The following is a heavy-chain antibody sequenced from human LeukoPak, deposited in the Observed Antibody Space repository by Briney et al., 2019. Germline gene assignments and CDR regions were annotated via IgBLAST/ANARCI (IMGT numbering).Heavy chain of an antibody. CDR1: GFTFSSYA. D-gene: IGHD2-2*01. Sequence: GGSLRLSCAASGFTFSSYAMHWVRRAPGKGLEWVAVISYDGSNKYYADSVKGRFTISRDNSKNTLYLQMNSLRAEDTAVYYCASQIVVPAAMYYYYGMDVWGQGTTVTVSS. CDR3: ASQIVVPAAMYYYYGMDV. J-gene: IGHJ6*02. CDR2: ISYDGSNK. V-gene: IGHV3-30-3*01.